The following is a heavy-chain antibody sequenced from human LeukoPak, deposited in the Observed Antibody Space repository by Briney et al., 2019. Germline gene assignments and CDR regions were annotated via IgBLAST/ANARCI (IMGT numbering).Heavy chain of an antibody. D-gene: IGHD5-18*01. Sequence: HSGGSLRLSCAASGFTFSDYWMSWVRQAPGKGLEWVANIQQDGSEKYYVDSVKGRFTISRDNAKKSLFLQVSSLRGEDTAVYYCVRDRGFSYGIDFWGQGTLVTVSS. CDR2: IQQDGSEK. CDR1: GFTFSDYW. CDR3: VRDRGFSYGIDF. V-gene: IGHV3-7*04. J-gene: IGHJ4*02.